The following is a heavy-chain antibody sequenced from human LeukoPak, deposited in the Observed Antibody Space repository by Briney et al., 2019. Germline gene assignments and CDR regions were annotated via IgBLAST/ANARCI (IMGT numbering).Heavy chain of an antibody. D-gene: IGHD3-22*01. Sequence: GGSLRLSCAASGFTFSNAWMSWVRQAPGKGLEWVGRIKSKTDGGTTGYAAPVKGRFTISRDDSKNTLYLQMNSLKTEDTAVYYCTTEMYYYDSSGPPGGYWGQGTLVTVSS. CDR1: GFTFSNAW. J-gene: IGHJ4*02. CDR3: TTEMYYYDSSGPPGGY. CDR2: IKSKTDGGTT. V-gene: IGHV3-15*01.